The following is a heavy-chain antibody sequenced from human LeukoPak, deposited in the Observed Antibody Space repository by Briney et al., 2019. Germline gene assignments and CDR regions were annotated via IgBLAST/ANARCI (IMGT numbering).Heavy chain of an antibody. D-gene: IGHD3-9*01. CDR3: AKGDSYYDLLTCFDF. V-gene: IGHV3-23*01. CDR2: VNADGTIT. Sequence: GGSLSLSCGASGFAFNNYAMHWVRQTPGKGQDWVSTVNADGTITYYADAVKGRFTVSRDNPQNTLHLQMNSLRAEDAAVYYCAKGDSYYDLLTCFDFWGHGTLVTVSS. CDR1: GFAFNNYA. J-gene: IGHJ4*01.